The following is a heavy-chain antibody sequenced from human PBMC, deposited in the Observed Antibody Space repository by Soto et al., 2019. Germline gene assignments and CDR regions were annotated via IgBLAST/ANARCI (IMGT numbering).Heavy chain of an antibody. D-gene: IGHD5-18*01. J-gene: IGHJ6*02. CDR1: GGSFSGYY. CDR2: INHSGST. Sequence: SETLSLTCAVYGGSFSGYYWSWIRQPPGKGLEWIGEINHSGSTNYNPSLKSRVTISVDTSKNQFSLKLSSVTAADTAVYYCARGKIQLWLMDYYYGMDVWGQGTTVTSP. V-gene: IGHV4-34*01. CDR3: ARGKIQLWLMDYYYGMDV.